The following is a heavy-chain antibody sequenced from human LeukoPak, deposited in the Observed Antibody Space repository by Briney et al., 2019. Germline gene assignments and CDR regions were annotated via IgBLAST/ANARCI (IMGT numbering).Heavy chain of an antibody. CDR2: IYYSGST. J-gene: IGHJ6*04. D-gene: IGHD4-17*01. Sequence: SETLSLTCTVSGGSISSYYWSWIRQPPGKGLEWIGYIYYSGSTNYNPSLKSRVTISVDTSKNQFSLKLSSVTAADTAVYYCARVHGGYQPGYGMDVWGKGTTVTVSS. CDR1: GGSISSYY. CDR3: ARVHGGYQPGYGMDV. V-gene: IGHV4-59*01.